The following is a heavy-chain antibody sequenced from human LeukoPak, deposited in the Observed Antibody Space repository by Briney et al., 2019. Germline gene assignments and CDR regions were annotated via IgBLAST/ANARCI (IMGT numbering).Heavy chain of an antibody. CDR1: GFTFSNYW. J-gene: IGHJ6*03. CDR3: ARDGARAGRNYHMDI. CDR2: TKHDESEK. Sequence: GGSLRLSCAASGFTFSNYWMTWVRQAPGKGLEWVANTKHDESEKYYVDSVEGRFIIYRDNAKNSLYLQMNYLRAEDTAVYFCARDGARAGRNYHMDIWGKGTTVTVSS. D-gene: IGHD4/OR15-4a*01. V-gene: IGHV3-7*01.